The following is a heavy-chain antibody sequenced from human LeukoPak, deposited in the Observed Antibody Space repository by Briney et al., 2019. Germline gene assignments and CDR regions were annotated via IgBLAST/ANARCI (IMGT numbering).Heavy chain of an antibody. CDR1: GYTFTSYG. CDR2: ISAYNGNT. Sequence: ASVKVSCKASGYTFTSYGISWVRQAPGQGLEWMGWISAYNGNTNYAQKLRGRVTMTTDTSTSTAYMELRSLRSDDTAVYYCARDWGYYGSGSYYVLGFWGQGTLVIVSS. CDR3: ARDWGYYGSGSYYVLGF. D-gene: IGHD3-10*01. J-gene: IGHJ4*02. V-gene: IGHV1-18*04.